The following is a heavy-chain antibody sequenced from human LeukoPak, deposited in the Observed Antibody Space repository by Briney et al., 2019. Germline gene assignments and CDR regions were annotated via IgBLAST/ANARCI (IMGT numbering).Heavy chain of an antibody. CDR3: ARVAAMTGTVIDY. V-gene: IGHV3-30*02. CDR2: IRFDGSDK. D-gene: IGHD6-19*01. Sequence: GGSLRLSCAASGFTFTYFGMHWVRQAPGKGLEWVAFIRFDGSDKYYADSVKGRFTISRDNAKNSMYLQMNSLRAEDTAVYYCARVAAMTGTVIDYWGQGTLVTVSS. J-gene: IGHJ4*02. CDR1: GFTFTYFG.